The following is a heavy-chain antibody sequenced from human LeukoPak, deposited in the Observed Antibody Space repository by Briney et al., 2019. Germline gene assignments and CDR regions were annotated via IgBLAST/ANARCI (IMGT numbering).Heavy chain of an antibody. V-gene: IGHV3-15*01. CDR2: IKSKTDGGTT. CDR1: GFTFSNAW. Sequence: PGGSLRLSCAASGFTFSNAWMSWVRQAPGKGLEWVGRIKSKTDGGTTDYAAPVKGRFTISRDDSKNTLYLQMNSLKTEDTAVYYCARFGHYYDSSGYYYYFDYWGQGTLVTVSS. CDR3: ARFGHYYDSSGYYYYFDY. D-gene: IGHD3-22*01. J-gene: IGHJ4*02.